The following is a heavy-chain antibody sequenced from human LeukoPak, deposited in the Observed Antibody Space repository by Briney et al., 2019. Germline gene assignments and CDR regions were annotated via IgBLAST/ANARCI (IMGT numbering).Heavy chain of an antibody. CDR3: ARLEAAGDYYYGMDV. J-gene: IGHJ6*04. D-gene: IGHD6-13*01. V-gene: IGHV4-31*03. CDR2: IYYSGNT. Sequence: PSQTLSLTCTVSGGSISNGGYYWTWIRQHPGTGREWIGYIYYSGNTYYSPSLKSRLTISIDTSKNQFSLKLSSVTAADTAVYYCARLEAAGDYYYGMDVWGKGTTVTVSS. CDR1: GGSISNGGYY.